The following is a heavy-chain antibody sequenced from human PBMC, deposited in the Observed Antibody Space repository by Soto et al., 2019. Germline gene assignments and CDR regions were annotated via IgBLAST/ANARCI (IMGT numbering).Heavy chain of an antibody. CDR1: GFTFSTYA. Sequence: GGSLRLSCAASGFTFSTYAMSWVRQAPGKGLEWVSAISGSGGKTYYADSVKGRFTISRDNSKNTLYLQMNSLRAEDTAIYYCATNVVVVVAATHWFDPWGQGTLVTVSS. CDR2: ISGSGGKT. D-gene: IGHD2-15*01. J-gene: IGHJ5*02. CDR3: ATNVVVVVAATHWFDP. V-gene: IGHV3-23*01.